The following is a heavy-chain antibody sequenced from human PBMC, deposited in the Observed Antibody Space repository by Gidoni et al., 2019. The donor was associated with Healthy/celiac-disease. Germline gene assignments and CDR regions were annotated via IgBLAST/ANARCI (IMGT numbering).Heavy chain of an antibody. Sequence: QVQLVQSGAAVKTPGSSVKVSCKASGGTFSSYTISWVRQAPGQGLEWMGRIIPILGIANYAQKFQGRVTITADKSTSTAYMELSSLRSEDTAVYYCASPIVGATGYFQHWGQGTLVTVSS. CDR3: ASPIVGATGYFQH. CDR2: IIPILGIA. CDR1: GGTFSSYT. D-gene: IGHD1-26*01. J-gene: IGHJ1*01. V-gene: IGHV1-69*02.